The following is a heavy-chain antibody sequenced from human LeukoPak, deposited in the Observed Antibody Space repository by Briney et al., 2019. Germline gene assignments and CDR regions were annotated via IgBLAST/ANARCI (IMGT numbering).Heavy chain of an antibody. CDR2: IYRSGST. J-gene: IGHJ5*02. V-gene: IGHV4-38-2*01. CDR3: ARHLGFTIFGVVIRAKWFDP. CDR1: GYSISSGYY. D-gene: IGHD3-3*01. Sequence: SETLSLTCAVSGYSISSGYYWGWIRQPPGKGLEWIGSIYRSGSTYYNPSLKSRVTISVDTSKNQFSLKLSSVTAADTAVYYCARHLGFTIFGVVIRAKWFDPWGQGTLVTVSS.